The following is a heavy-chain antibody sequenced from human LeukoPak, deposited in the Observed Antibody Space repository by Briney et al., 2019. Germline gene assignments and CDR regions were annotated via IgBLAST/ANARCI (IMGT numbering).Heavy chain of an antibody. J-gene: IGHJ5*02. V-gene: IGHV5-10-1*01. Sequence: RGESLQISCKGSGYSFTSYWISWVRQMPGKGLEWMGRIDPSDSYINYSPSFQGHVTISADKSISTAYLQWSSLKASDTAMYYCATAYDILTGYGGFDPWGQGTLVTVSS. CDR2: IDPSDSYI. CDR1: GYSFTSYW. D-gene: IGHD3-9*01. CDR3: ATAYDILTGYGGFDP.